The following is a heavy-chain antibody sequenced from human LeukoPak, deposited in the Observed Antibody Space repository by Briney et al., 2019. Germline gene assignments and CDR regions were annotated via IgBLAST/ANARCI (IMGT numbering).Heavy chain of an antibody. Sequence: SEPLSLPCSVSGGPISSYYWSWIPQPTGKGLEWIVYIYNSWSTNYNPPLMGRVTISVDTSKNQFSLKLSTVTAADTAVYYCARLYSSSLGRVFDYWGQGTLVTVSS. CDR2: IYNSWST. V-gene: IGHV4-59*01. J-gene: IGHJ4*02. CDR3: ARLYSSSLGRVFDY. D-gene: IGHD6-13*01. CDR1: GGPISSYY.